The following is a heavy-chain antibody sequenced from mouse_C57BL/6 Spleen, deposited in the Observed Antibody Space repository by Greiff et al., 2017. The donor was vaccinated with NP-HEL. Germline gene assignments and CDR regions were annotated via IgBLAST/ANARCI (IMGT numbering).Heavy chain of an antibody. Sequence: VKLMESGAELVRPGASVKMSCKASGYTFTTYPIEWMKQNHGKSLEWIGNFHPYNDDTKYNEKFKGKATLTVEKSSSTVYLELSRLTSDDSAVYYCARSSYGNSFAYWGQGTLVTASA. CDR2: FHPYNDDT. J-gene: IGHJ3*01. CDR1: GYTFTTYP. CDR3: ARSSYGNSFAY. V-gene: IGHV1-47*01. D-gene: IGHD2-1*01.